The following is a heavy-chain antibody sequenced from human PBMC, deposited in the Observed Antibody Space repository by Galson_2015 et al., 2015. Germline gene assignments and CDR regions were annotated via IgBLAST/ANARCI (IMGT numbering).Heavy chain of an antibody. V-gene: IGHV1-18*01. J-gene: IGHJ6*02. D-gene: IGHD4-17*01. CDR2: ISAYNGNT. Sequence: SVKVSCKASGYTFTSYGISWVRQAPGQGLEWMGWISAYNGNTNYAQKLQGRVTMTTDTSTSTAYMELRSLRSDDTAVYYCARDLVTATVTTYYYYGMDVWGQGTTVTVSS. CDR3: ARDLVTATVTTYYYYGMDV. CDR1: GYTFTSYG.